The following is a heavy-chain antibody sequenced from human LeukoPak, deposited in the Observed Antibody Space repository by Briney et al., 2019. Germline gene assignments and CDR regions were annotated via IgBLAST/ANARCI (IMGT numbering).Heavy chain of an antibody. J-gene: IGHJ4*02. D-gene: IGHD2-2*01. CDR1: GYTFSNFG. CDR3: ARDGTSTDDY. Sequence: SVKVSCKASGYTFSNFGISWVRQAPGQGLEWMGWISGNNDNPNYGQKFQGRLTVTTDSSTNTAYMELRNLRSDDTAAYYCARDGTSTDDYWGQATLVTVSS. V-gene: IGHV1-18*01. CDR2: ISGNNDNP.